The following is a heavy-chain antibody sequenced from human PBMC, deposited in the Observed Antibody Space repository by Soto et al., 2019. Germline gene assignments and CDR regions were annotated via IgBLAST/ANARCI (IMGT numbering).Heavy chain of an antibody. J-gene: IGHJ6*03. D-gene: IGHD6-13*01. CDR1: GYTFTSYY. CDR2: INPSGGST. Sequence: GASVKVSCKASGYTFTSYYMHWVRQAPGQGLEWMGIINPSGGSTSYAQKFQGRVTMTRDTSTSTVYMELSSLRSEDTAVYYCASERVAAADPYHYYYYMDVWGKGTTVTVS. V-gene: IGHV1-46*03. CDR3: ASERVAAADPYHYYYYMDV.